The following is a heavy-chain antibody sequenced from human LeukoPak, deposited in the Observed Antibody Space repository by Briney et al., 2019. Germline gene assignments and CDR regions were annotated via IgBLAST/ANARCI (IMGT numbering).Heavy chain of an antibody. J-gene: IGHJ4*02. CDR2: IIPIFGTA. CDR3: ARARRRYCSGGSCYSFDY. V-gene: IGHV1-69*13. Sequence: SVKVSCKASGGTFSSYAISWVRQALGQGLEWMGGIIPIFGTANYVQKFQGRVTITADESTSTAYMELSSLRSEDTAVYYCARARRRYCSGGSCYSFDYWGQGTLVTVSS. D-gene: IGHD2-15*01. CDR1: GGTFSSYA.